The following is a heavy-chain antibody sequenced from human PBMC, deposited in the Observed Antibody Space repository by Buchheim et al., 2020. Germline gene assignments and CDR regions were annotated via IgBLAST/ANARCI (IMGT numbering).Heavy chain of an antibody. D-gene: IGHD3-3*01. Sequence: EVQLLESGGGLVQPGGSLRLSCAASGFTFSIYAMSWVRQAPGKGLECVSAISGSGGSTYYADSVKGRFTISRDTSNNTLFLQMNSLRAEDTAVYYCATTKYDFWSGYWGVFDYWGQGTL. J-gene: IGHJ4*02. CDR3: ATTKYDFWSGYWGVFDY. CDR1: GFTFSIYA. CDR2: ISGSGGST. V-gene: IGHV3-23*01.